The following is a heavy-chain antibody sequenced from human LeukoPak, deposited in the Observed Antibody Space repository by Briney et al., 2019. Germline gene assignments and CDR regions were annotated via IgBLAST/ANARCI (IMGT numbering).Heavy chain of an antibody. J-gene: IGHJ4*02. V-gene: IGHV1-2*02. CDR1: GYTFTGYY. CDR2: INPNSGGT. D-gene: IGHD6-13*01. Sequence: ASVKVSCKASGYTFTGYYMHWARQAPGQGLEWMGWINPNSGGTNYAQKFQGRVTMTRDTSISTAYMELSRLRSDDTAVYYCARDTVDSSSWYLGIDYWGQGTLVTVSS. CDR3: ARDTVDSSSWYLGIDY.